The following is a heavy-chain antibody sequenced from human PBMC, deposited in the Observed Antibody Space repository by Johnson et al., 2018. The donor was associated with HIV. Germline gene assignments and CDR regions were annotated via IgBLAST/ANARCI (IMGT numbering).Heavy chain of an antibody. Sequence: VQLVESGGGLIQPGGSLRLFCAASGFIVSSNYMRWVRQAPGKGLEWVSVIYSGGSTGYADSVKGRFTISRDNAKNSLYLQMNSLRAEDTAVYYCAREGALGAYDAFDIWGQGTMVTVSS. CDR3: AREGALGAYDAFDI. CDR2: IYSGGST. V-gene: IGHV3-66*03. CDR1: GFIVSSNY. J-gene: IGHJ3*02. D-gene: IGHD3-10*01.